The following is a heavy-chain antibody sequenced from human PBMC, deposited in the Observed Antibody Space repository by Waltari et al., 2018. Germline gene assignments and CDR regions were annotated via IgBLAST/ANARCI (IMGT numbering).Heavy chain of an antibody. CDR3: ARAGGSYRSAFDI. V-gene: IGHV3-21*01. Sequence: VQLVESGGGLVKPGGSLRLSCAASGFTFSSYSMNWVRQAPGKGLEWVSSISSSSSYIYYADSVKGRFTISRDNAKNSLYLQMNSLRAEDTAVYYCARAGGSYRSAFDIWGQGTMVTVSS. CDR2: ISSSSSYI. D-gene: IGHD1-26*01. J-gene: IGHJ3*02. CDR1: GFTFSSYS.